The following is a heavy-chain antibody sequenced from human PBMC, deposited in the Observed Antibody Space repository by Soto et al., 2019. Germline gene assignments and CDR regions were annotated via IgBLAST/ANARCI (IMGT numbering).Heavy chain of an antibody. V-gene: IGHV1-3*01. J-gene: IGHJ6*03. Sequence: ASVKVSCKASGYTFTSYAMHWVRQAPGQRLEWMGWINAGNGNTKYSQKFQGRVTITRDTSASTAYMELSSLRSEDTAVYYCARAKVDPPSPDSLVVPAAMRGDYYYYYMDVWGKGTTVTVSS. CDR2: INAGNGNT. D-gene: IGHD2-2*01. CDR3: ARAKVDPPSPDSLVVPAAMRGDYYYYYMDV. CDR1: GYTFTSYA.